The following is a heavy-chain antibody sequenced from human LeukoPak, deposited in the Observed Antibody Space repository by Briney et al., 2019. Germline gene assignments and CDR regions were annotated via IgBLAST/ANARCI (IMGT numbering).Heavy chain of an antibody. CDR3: ARLLAAPYYINY. CDR1: GYSFTSYW. CDR2: IYPGDSDT. D-gene: IGHD6-25*01. V-gene: IGHV5-51*01. J-gene: IGHJ4*02. Sequence: GESLKISCKGSGYSFTSYWIGWVRQMPGKGLEWMGIIYPGDSDTRYSPSFQGQVTISVDTSIGTAYLQWSSVRASDTAMYYCARLLAAPYYINYWGQGTLVTVSS.